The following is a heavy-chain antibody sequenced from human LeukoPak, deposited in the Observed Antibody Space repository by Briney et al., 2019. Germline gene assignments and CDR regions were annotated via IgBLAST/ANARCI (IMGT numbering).Heavy chain of an antibody. Sequence: GGSLRLSCAASGFTVSSNYMSWSGQAPGKGLEWVASIKEEGSEKHYVDSVKGRFTISRDNAKNSLYLQMNSLRAEDTAVYYCARGHYQLSWGQGILVTVSS. CDR2: IKEEGSEK. V-gene: IGHV3-7*01. CDR1: GFTVSSNY. J-gene: IGHJ5*02. CDR3: ARGHYQLS. D-gene: IGHD2-2*01.